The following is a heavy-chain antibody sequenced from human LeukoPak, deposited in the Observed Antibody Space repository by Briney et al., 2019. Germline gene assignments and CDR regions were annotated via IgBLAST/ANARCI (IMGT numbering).Heavy chain of an antibody. CDR1: GGSIINSNW. J-gene: IGHJ6*02. Sequence: SETLSLTCAVSGGSIINSNWWSWVRQPPGKGLEWIGEIDHSGSTSYNPSLKSRVTMSVDRSQNQFSLRLSTVTAADTAVYYCARDHSPSGWPHSYYYGMDVWGQGTTVTVSS. CDR3: ARDHSPSGWPHSYYYGMDV. D-gene: IGHD6-19*01. V-gene: IGHV4-4*02. CDR2: IDHSGST.